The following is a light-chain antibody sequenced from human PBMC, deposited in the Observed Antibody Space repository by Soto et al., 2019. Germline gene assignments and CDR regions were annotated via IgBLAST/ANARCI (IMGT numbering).Light chain of an antibody. J-gene: IGKJ5*01. CDR2: GAS. V-gene: IGKV3D-15*01. CDR3: QQYKSWPIT. CDR1: QSINRD. Sequence: EIVLTQSPGTLSLSPGERATLTCRASQSINRDLAWYVQKPGQAPRRVVYGASTWATGVPPRFTGSGSGTEFTLTISGLQSEDFAVYYCQQYKSWPITFGQGTRLENK.